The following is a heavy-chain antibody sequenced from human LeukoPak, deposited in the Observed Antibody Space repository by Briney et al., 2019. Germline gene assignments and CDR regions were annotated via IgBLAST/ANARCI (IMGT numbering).Heavy chain of an antibody. CDR2: IKTYNGDT. V-gene: IGHV1-18*01. D-gene: IGHD6-19*01. CDR1: GYTFTTYG. J-gene: IGHJ6*02. CDR3: ARDGGQQWLTNYYSYGMDV. Sequence: ASVEVSCRTSGYTFTTYGINWVRQAPGQGLEWMGWIKTYNGDTNSAQNLQDRVTMTTDTSTGTAYMELRSLRSDDTAVYYCARDGGQQWLTNYYSYGMDVWGQGTTVTVSS.